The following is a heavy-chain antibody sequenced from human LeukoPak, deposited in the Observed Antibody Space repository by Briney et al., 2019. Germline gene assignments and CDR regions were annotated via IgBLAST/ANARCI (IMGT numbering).Heavy chain of an antibody. Sequence: SETLSLTCTVSGGSISSSSYYWGWIRQPPGKGLEWIGSIYYSGSTYYNPSLKSRVTISVDTSKNQFSLKLSSVTAADSAVYYCAIVVVTATTGGIDYWGQGTLVTVSS. D-gene: IGHD2-21*02. CDR2: IYYSGST. CDR1: GGSISSSSYY. J-gene: IGHJ4*02. V-gene: IGHV4-39*07. CDR3: AIVVVTATTGGIDY.